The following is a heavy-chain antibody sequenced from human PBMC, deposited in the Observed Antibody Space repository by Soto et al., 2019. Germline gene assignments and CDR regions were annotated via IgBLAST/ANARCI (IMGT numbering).Heavy chain of an antibody. V-gene: IGHV4-59*01. J-gene: IGHJ6*03. D-gene: IGHD1-7*01. Sequence: SETLSLTCTVSGGSISSYYWSWIRQPPGKGLEWIGYIYYSGSTNYNPSLKSRVTISVDTSKNQFSLKLSSVTAADTAVYYCAREGTGTDPYYYYYMDVWGKGTTVTVSS. CDR3: AREGTGTDPYYYYYMDV. CDR2: IYYSGST. CDR1: GGSISSYY.